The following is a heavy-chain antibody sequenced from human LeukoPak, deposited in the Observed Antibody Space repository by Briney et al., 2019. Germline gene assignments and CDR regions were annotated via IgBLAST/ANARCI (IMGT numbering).Heavy chain of an antibody. CDR1: GFTVSSNY. Sequence: GGSLRLSCAASGFTVSSNYMSWVRQAPGKGLEWVSAISGSGGSTYYADSVKGRFTISRDNSKNTLYLQMNSLRAEDTAVYYCAKEPPPGGAFDIWGQGTMVTVSS. CDR3: AKEPPPGGAFDI. CDR2: ISGSGGST. V-gene: IGHV3-23*01. D-gene: IGHD3-16*01. J-gene: IGHJ3*02.